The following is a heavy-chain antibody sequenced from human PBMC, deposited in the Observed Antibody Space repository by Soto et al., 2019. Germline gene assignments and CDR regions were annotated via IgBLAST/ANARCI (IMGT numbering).Heavy chain of an antibody. CDR3: ASREGDYSADAFDI. V-gene: IGHV1-69*02. CDR2: IFPILGIA. J-gene: IGHJ3*02. Sequence: QVQLVQSGAEVKKPGSSLRVSCEASGVTFSSYTISWVRQAPGQGLEWMGRIFPILGIANYAQKFQGRVTITADKSTSTAYMELRSLRSEDTAVYYCASREGDYSADAFDIWGQGTMVTVSS. CDR1: GVTFSSYT. D-gene: IGHD4-4*01.